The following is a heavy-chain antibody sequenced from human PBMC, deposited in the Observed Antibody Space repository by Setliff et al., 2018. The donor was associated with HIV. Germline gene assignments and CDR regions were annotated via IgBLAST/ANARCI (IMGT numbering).Heavy chain of an antibody. CDR1: GFDFSDYW. Sequence: GGSLRLSCVPSGFDFSDYWMSWVRQAPGKGLEWVATINEDGSKKYYGASVKGRFTVSRDNAKNSLFLQMSSLRVEDTAVYYCARGHYTSSSGWGRGTLVTVSS. D-gene: IGHD6-6*01. V-gene: IGHV3-7*03. CDR2: INEDGSKK. CDR3: ARGHYTSSSG. J-gene: IGHJ4*02.